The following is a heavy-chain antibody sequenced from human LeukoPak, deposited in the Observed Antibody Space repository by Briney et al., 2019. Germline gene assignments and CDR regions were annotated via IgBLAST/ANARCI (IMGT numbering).Heavy chain of an antibody. V-gene: IGHV3-33*01. CDR1: GFTFSSYG. CDR3: ARDSGYFGWLLRNYFDY. CDR2: IWYDGSNK. D-gene: IGHD3-9*01. Sequence: GGSLRLSCAASGFTFSSYGMHWVRQAPGKGLEWVAVIWYDGSNKYYADSVKGRFTISSDNSKNTLYLQMNSLRAEDTAVYYCARDSGYFGWLLRNYFDYWGQGTLVTVSS. J-gene: IGHJ4*02.